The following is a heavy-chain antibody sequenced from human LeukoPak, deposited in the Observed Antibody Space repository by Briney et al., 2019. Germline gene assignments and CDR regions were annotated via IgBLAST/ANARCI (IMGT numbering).Heavy chain of an antibody. Sequence: GGSLRLSCAASGFTFSDYFMNWVRQAPGKGLEWVSSICGGGNYIYYADSVKGRFTISRDNAQNSLYLQMNSLRDEDTAVFYCARRTYSSGHYDSWGQGTLVTVSS. CDR1: GFTFSDYF. V-gene: IGHV3-21*01. CDR2: ICGGGNYI. J-gene: IGHJ5*01. CDR3: ARRTYSSGHYDS. D-gene: IGHD6-19*01.